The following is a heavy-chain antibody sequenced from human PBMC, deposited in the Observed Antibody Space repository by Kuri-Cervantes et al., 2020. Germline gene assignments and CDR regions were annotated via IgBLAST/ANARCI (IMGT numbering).Heavy chain of an antibody. CDR3: ARGGVVGPYYYYYMDV. D-gene: IGHD3-3*01. V-gene: IGHV1-18*01. J-gene: IGHJ6*03. CDR1: GYTFTSYG. Sequence: ASVKVSCKASGYTFTSYGISWVRQAPGQGLEWMGWISAYNDNTNYAQKLQGRVTMTTDTSTSTAYMELRSLRSDDTAVYYCARGGVVGPYYYYYMDVWGKGTTVTVSS. CDR2: ISAYNDNT.